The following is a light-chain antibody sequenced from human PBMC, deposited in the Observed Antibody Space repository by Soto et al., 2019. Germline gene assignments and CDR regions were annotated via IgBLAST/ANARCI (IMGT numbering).Light chain of an antibody. J-gene: IGKJ1*01. Sequence: DIQMTQSPSTVPVSVRERFITTCRASQTISSWLAWYQQKPGKAPKLLIYKASTLKSGGPSRFSGSGSGTEFTLTISSLQPDDFATYYCQHYNSYSEAFGQGTKVDIK. CDR2: KAS. CDR3: QHYNSYSEA. V-gene: IGKV1-5*03. CDR1: QTISSW.